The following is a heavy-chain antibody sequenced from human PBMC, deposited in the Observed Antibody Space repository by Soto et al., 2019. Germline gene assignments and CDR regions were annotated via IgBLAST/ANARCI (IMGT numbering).Heavy chain of an antibody. CDR1: GGTFSSYA. CDR3: ARAWGNIEMATISYFDY. V-gene: IGHV1-69*01. J-gene: IGHJ4*02. CDR2: IIPIFGTA. D-gene: IGHD3-16*01. Sequence: QVQLVQSGAEVKKPGSSVKVSCKASGGTFSSYAISWVRQAPGQGLEWMGGIIPIFGTANYAQKFQGRVTITADESTSTDYMELSSLRSEDTDVYYCARAWGNIEMATISYFDYWGQGTLVTVSS.